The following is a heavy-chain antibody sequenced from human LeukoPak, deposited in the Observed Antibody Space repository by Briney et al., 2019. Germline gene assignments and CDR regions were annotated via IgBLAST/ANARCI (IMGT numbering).Heavy chain of an antibody. CDR2: VGRSGVDT. Sequence: GGSLRLSCVASGFTFSSYAVSWFRQAPGKGLEWVSTVGRSGVDTYYADSVRGRCTISKDSSKNTLQMNSLSAEDTAIYYCVKHSGGVYGNSDSWGQGILVTVSS. CDR1: GFTFSSYA. J-gene: IGHJ4*02. CDR3: VKHSGGVYGNSDS. V-gene: IGHV3-23*01. D-gene: IGHD1-1*01.